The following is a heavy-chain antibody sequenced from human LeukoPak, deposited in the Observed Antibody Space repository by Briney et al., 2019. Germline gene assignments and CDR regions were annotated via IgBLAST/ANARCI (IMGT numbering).Heavy chain of an antibody. J-gene: IGHJ3*02. CDR2: ISYDGSTK. CDR1: GFTFSNYG. V-gene: IGHV3-30*03. Sequence: GGSLRLSCAASGFTFSNYGMHWVRQAPGKGLEWVAVISYDGSTKYNADSVKGLFTISRDNSENTLYLQMNSLRAEDTAVYFCARGRLRVIDAFDIWGQGTMVTVSS. D-gene: IGHD2-21*01. CDR3: ARGRLRVIDAFDI.